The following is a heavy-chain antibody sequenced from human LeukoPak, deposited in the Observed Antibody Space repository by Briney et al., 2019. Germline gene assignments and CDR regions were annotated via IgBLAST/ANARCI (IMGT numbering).Heavy chain of an antibody. CDR3: ARDQRYYDSSGYDYYYGMDV. D-gene: IGHD3-22*01. J-gene: IGHJ6*02. Sequence: SETLSLTCTVSGGSISSYYWSWIRQPPGKGLEWIGYIYYSGSTNYNPSLKSRVTISVDTSKNQFSLKLSSVTAADTAVYYCARDQRYYDSSGYDYYYGMDVWGQGTTVTVSS. CDR1: GGSISSYY. V-gene: IGHV4-59*01. CDR2: IYYSGST.